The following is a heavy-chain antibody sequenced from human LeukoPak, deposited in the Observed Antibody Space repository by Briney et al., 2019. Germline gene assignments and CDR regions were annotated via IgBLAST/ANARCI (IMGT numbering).Heavy chain of an antibody. CDR3: SRESGPFCPFGY. D-gene: IGHD1-26*01. Sequence: SETLSLTCGVSGGSISGTNWWSWVRQPPGQGLEWIGEISLAGQTNYNPSLNGRVTMSLDKSSNQLSLHLTSVAAADTATYYCSRESGPFCPFGYWGQGTLVIVSS. J-gene: IGHJ4*02. V-gene: IGHV4/OR15-8*02. CDR2: ISLAGQT. CDR1: GGSISGTNW.